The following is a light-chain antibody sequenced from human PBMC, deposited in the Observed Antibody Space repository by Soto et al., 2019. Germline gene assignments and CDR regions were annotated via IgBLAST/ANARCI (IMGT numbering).Light chain of an antibody. CDR3: QQYNSYPWT. CDR1: QSISTW. V-gene: IGKV1-5*03. CDR2: KAS. J-gene: IGKJ1*01. Sequence: EIRMAQSPSALTASVGDRVTITCLASQSISTWLAWYQQKPGKAPKVLIYKASSLESGVPSRFSGSGSGTEFTLTISSLQPDDFASYHCQQYNSYPWTFGQGTKVDIK.